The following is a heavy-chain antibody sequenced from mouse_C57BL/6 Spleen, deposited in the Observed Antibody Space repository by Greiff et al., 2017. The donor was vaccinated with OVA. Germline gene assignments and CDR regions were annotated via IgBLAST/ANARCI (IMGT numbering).Heavy chain of an antibody. CDR3: ARRGYYLDV. J-gene: IGHJ1*03. Sequence: DVQLVESGGDLVKPGGSLKLSCAASGFTFSSYGMSWVRQTPDKRLEWVATISSGGSYTYYPDSVKGRFTISRDNAKNTLYLQMSSLKSEDTAMYYCARRGYYLDVWGTGTTVTVSS. D-gene: IGHD2-2*01. V-gene: IGHV5-6*01. CDR2: ISSGGSYT. CDR1: GFTFSSYG.